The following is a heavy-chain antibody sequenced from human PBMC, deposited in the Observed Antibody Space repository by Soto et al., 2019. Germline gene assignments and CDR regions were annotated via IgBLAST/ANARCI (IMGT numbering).Heavy chain of an antibody. CDR3: ARGPNYYYGSGSYYYYYYGMDV. V-gene: IGHV4-34*01. Sequence: QVQLQQWGAGLLKPSETLSLTCAVYGGSFSGYYWSWIRQPPGKGLEWIGEINHSGSTNYNPSLKSRVTISVDPSKNQFPLKLSSVTAADTAVYYCARGPNYYYGSGSYYYYYYGMDVWGQGTTVTVSS. D-gene: IGHD3-10*01. J-gene: IGHJ6*02. CDR2: INHSGST. CDR1: GGSFSGYY.